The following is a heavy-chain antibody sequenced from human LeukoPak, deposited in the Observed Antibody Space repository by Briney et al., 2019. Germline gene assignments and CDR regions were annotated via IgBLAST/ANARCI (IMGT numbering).Heavy chain of an antibody. J-gene: IGHJ5*02. CDR2: IYYSGSN. CDR3: ARANSSSWWYDGNWFDP. CDR1: GLSISSYY. D-gene: IGHD6-13*01. Sequence: SETLSLTCTVSGLSISSYYWSWLRQPPGKGLEWLGYIYYSGSNNYNPSRKSRVTISADTSKNQFSLKLSSVTAADTAVYYCARANSSSWWYDGNWFDPWGQGTLVTVSS. V-gene: IGHV4-59*01.